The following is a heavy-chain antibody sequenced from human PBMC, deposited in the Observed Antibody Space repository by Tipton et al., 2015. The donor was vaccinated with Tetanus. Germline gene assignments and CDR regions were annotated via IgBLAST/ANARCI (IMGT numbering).Heavy chain of an antibody. J-gene: IGHJ6*02. Sequence: QVQLVQSGAEVKKPGASVKVSCTASGYTFTGYYMYWVRQAPGQGLEWMGWIDPNSGGTIYAQKFQGRITMTRDTSISTACMELNGLRSDDTAVYYCARDRGDFIYYGMDVWGPGTTVTVS. CDR2: IDPNSGGT. D-gene: IGHD2-21*01. CDR1: GYTFTGYY. V-gene: IGHV1-2*02. CDR3: ARDRGDFIYYGMDV.